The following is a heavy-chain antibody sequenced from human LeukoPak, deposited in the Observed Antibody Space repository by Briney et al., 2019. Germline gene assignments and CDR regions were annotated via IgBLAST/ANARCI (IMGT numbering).Heavy chain of an antibody. J-gene: IGHJ3*01. V-gene: IGHV1-2*02. D-gene: IGHD7-27*01. CDR3: ARELGINAFDV. CDR1: GYTLTDNH. Sequence: DSVKVSCKASGYTLTDNHLYWVRQAPGQGLEWMGWIDRNSGVTNFAQNFQGRLTMTRDTSINTAYMELSRLTSDDTTVYYCARELGINAFDVWGQGTMVTVSS. CDR2: IDRNSGVT.